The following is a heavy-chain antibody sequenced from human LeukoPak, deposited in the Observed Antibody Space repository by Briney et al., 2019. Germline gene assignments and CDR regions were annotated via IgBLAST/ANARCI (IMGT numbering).Heavy chain of an antibody. CDR1: GFTVSSNY. D-gene: IGHD6-13*01. J-gene: IGHJ4*02. CDR2: IYSGGST. V-gene: IGHV3-53*01. Sequence: GGSLRLSCAASGFTVSSNYMSWVRQAPGKGLEWVSVIYSGGSTYYADSVKGRFTISRDNSKNTLYLQMNSLRAEDTAVYYCARGTRSSSWSEFDYWGQGTLVTVSS. CDR3: ARGTRSSSWSEFDY.